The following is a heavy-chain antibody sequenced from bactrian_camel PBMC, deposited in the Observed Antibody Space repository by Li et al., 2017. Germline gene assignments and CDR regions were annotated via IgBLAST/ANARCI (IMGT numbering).Heavy chain of an antibody. CDR2: ISPGGSDK. CDR3: AADEYNLGLARSYTY. D-gene: IGHD1*01. CDR1: GYFYTSIC. Sequence: HVQLVESGGGSVQVGGSLRLSCAASGYFYTSICMGWFRQATGKEREAVAAISPGGSDKYYAGSVQGRFTIARDNAKNTVSLLMDSLKPEDTAMYYCAADEYNLGLARSYTYWGQGTQVTVS. J-gene: IGHJ4*01. V-gene: IGHV3S54*01.